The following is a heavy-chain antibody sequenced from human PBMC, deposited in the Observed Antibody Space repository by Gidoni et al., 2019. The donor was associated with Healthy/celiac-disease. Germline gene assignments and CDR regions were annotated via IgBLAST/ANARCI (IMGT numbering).Heavy chain of an antibody. V-gene: IGHV3-23*01. CDR1: GFTFSNYA. CDR2: ISGSGDST. CDR3: AKDPQNQRAVYWFDP. D-gene: IGHD6-19*01. Sequence: EVQLLESGGGLVQPGGSLRLSCAASGFTFSNYAMSWVRQAPGKGLEWVSAISGSGDSTYYADSVKGRFTISRDTSKNTLYLQMNSLRAEDTAVYYCAKDPQNQRAVYWFDPWGQGTLVTVSS. J-gene: IGHJ5*02.